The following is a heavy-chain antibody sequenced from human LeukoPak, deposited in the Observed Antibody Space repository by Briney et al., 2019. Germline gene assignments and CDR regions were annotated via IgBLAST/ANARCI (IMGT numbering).Heavy chain of an antibody. CDR2: IFPSGGET. J-gene: IGHJ4*02. D-gene: IGHD2-8*02. CDR1: GFTFSTFA. V-gene: IGHV3-23*01. Sequence: GGSLRLSCAASGFTFSTFAMIWVRQPPGKGLEWVSSIFPSGGETHYADSVRGRFTISRDNSKSTLSLQMNSLRAEDTAIYYCATYRQVLLPFESWGQGTLVTVSS. CDR3: ATYRQVLLPFES.